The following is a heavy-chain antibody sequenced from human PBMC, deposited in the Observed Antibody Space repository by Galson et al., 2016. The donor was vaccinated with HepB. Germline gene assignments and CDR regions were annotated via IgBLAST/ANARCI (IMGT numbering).Heavy chain of an antibody. D-gene: IGHD5-18*01. CDR1: GFHFDDYA. CDR3: AKDMDTAMDLFYFNS. V-gene: IGHV3-9*01. CDR2: CYWNGGVI. J-gene: IGHJ4*02. Sequence: SLRLSCAASGFHFDDYAMHWVRQAPGKGLEWVSGCYWNGGVIGYADSVKGRFTVSRDNARASLYLQMNSLRPEDSALYYCAKDMDTAMDLFYFNSWGRGTLVTVSS.